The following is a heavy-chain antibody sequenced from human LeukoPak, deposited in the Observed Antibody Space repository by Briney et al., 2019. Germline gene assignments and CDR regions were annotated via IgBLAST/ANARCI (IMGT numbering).Heavy chain of an antibody. Sequence: GGSLRLSCAASGFTFSNNWMTWVRQAPGKGLEWVASVKKDASEKYYADSVKGRFTISRDNSKNTLYLQMNSLRAEDTAVYYCARGRNYVSDYWGQGTLVTVSS. J-gene: IGHJ4*02. D-gene: IGHD1-7*01. CDR2: VKKDASEK. CDR1: GFTFSNNW. CDR3: ARGRNYVSDY. V-gene: IGHV3-7*01.